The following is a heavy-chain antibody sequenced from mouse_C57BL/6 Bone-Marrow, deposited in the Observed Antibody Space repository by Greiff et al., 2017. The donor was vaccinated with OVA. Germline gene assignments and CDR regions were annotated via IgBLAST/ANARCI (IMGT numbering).Heavy chain of an antibody. Sequence: EVQLQQSGPELVKPGASVKLSCTASGYNIPDYYMHWVKQRTEKGLEWIGRIDPEDGDTKYDPKFQGKATITGATSSNTAYLRLSSLASADAAVYYCARLFWGYFDVWGTGTAVTVSS. CDR3: ARLFWGYFDV. J-gene: IGHJ1*03. CDR2: IDPEDGDT. D-gene: IGHD4-1*01. V-gene: IGHV14-2*01. CDR1: GYNIPDYY.